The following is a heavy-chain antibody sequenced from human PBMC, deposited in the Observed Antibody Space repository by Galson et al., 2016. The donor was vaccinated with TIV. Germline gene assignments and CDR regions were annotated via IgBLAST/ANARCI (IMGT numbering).Heavy chain of an antibody. CDR2: ISYDGSNK. D-gene: IGHD1-1*01. CDR3: AKGVQRRLHY. J-gene: IGHJ4*02. CDR1: GFTFSRYP. V-gene: IGHV3-30-3*01. Sequence: SLRLSCADTGFTFSRYPMHWVRQAPGKGLEWVAVISYDGSNKYYADSVKGRFTISRDNSKNTLYLQMNSLRAEDTGVYYCAKGVQRRLHYWGQGTLVTVSS.